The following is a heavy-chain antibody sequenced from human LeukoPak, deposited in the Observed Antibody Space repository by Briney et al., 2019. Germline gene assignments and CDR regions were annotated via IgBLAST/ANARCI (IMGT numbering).Heavy chain of an antibody. V-gene: IGHV1-2*02. CDR3: ARVTLIQLWTTEYFDY. CDR2: INPNSGGT. CDR1: GYTFTGYY. Sequence: ASVKVSCKASGYTFTGYYMHWVRQAPGQGLEWMGWINPNSGGTNYAQKFQGRVTMTRDTSISTAYMELSRLRSDDTAVYYCARVTLIQLWTTEYFDYWGHGTLVTVSS. D-gene: IGHD5-18*01. J-gene: IGHJ4*01.